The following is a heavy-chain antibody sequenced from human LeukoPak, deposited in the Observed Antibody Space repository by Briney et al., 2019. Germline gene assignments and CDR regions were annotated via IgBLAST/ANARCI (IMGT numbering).Heavy chain of an antibody. CDR1: GFTFSDYS. Sequence: GGSLRLSCAASGFTFSDYSMNWVRQAPGKGLEWVSYISHNSGDIYYADSVKGRFTISRDNAKNSLYLQMNSLRDEDTALYYCERGDRLFPYSGYDCDYWGQGALVTVSS. J-gene: IGHJ4*02. CDR2: ISHNSGDI. V-gene: IGHV3-21*05. D-gene: IGHD5-12*01. CDR3: ERGDRLFPYSGYDCDY.